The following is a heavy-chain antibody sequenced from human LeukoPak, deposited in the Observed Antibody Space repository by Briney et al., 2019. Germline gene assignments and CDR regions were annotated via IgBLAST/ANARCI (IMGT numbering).Heavy chain of an antibody. CDR2: ICYSGST. CDR1: GGSISSYY. Sequence: SETLSLTCTVSGGSISSYYWSWIRQPPGKGLEWIGYICYSGSTNYNPSLKSRVTISVDTSKNQFSLKLSSVTAADTAVYYCARAVPSITIFGVDLGAFDIWGQGTMVTVSS. J-gene: IGHJ3*02. CDR3: ARAVPSITIFGVDLGAFDI. D-gene: IGHD3-3*01. V-gene: IGHV4-59*01.